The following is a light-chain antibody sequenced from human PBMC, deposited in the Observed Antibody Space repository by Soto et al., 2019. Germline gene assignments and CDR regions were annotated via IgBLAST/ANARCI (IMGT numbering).Light chain of an antibody. V-gene: IGKV1-39*01. Sequence: MSQSPAALSLSKGDRVTIPCRASQSISSYLNWYQQKPGKAPKLLIYAASSLQSGVPSRFSGSGSGADFTLTISSLQPEDFAPYYCQQCDTTPRTFGQGTNVAIK. CDR2: AAS. CDR1: QSISSY. CDR3: QQCDTTPRT. J-gene: IGKJ1*01.